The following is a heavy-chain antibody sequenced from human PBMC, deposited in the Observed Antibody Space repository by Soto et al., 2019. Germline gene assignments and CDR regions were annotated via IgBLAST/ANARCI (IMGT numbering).Heavy chain of an antibody. V-gene: IGHV3-33*01. CDR1: GFIFSNYG. CDR2: IWYDGTNK. D-gene: IGHD3-10*01. J-gene: IGHJ6*02. Sequence: QVQLMESGGGVVQPGRSLRLSCAASGFIFSNYGMHWVRQAPGKGLEWVAVIWYDGTNKYYADSVKGQFIISRDNSKDTLYLQMNSLRAEDTAGYYCARDQGSSRYGMDVWGQGTTVTVSS. CDR3: ARDQGSSRYGMDV.